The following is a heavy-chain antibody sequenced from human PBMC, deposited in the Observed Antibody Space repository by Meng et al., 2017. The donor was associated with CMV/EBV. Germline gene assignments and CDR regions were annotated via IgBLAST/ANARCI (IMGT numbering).Heavy chain of an antibody. CDR3: EGSDF. CDR1: GFTFRSYA. Sequence: GGSLSFSCAASGFTFRSYAMSWARQTPGKGLEWVSTISDSGSRTHYADSVKGRFTVSRDNSKNTLSLLMSSLRADDTAIYYCEGSDFWGQGTLVTVSS. J-gene: IGHJ4*02. V-gene: IGHV3-23*01. CDR2: ISDSGSRT.